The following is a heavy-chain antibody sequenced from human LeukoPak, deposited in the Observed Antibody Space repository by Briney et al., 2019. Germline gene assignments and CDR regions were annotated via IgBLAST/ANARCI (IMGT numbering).Heavy chain of an antibody. CDR3: AKRRDHYYGMDV. V-gene: IGHV3-23*01. CDR1: GFTFSSYA. J-gene: IGHJ6*02. Sequence: PGGSLRLSCAASGFTFSSYAMTWVRQAPGKGLECVSVISGNGGSTQYGDSVKGRFTISRDNSKNTLYLQMNSLRVEDTAVYYCAKRRDHYYGMDVWGQGTTVTVSS. CDR2: ISGNGGST.